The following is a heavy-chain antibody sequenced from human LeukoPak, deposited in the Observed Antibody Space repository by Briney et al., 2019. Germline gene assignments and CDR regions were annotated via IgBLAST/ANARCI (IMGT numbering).Heavy chain of an antibody. Sequence: GGSLRLSCAASGFTFSSYWMHWVRQAPGKGLVWVSRINSDGSSTSYADSVKGRFTISRDNAKNTLYLRMNSLRAEDTAVYYCARVGFPYYDILTGFIDYWGQGTLVTVSS. CDR1: GFTFSSYW. CDR3: ARVGFPYYDILTGFIDY. D-gene: IGHD3-9*01. J-gene: IGHJ4*02. V-gene: IGHV3-74*01. CDR2: INSDGSST.